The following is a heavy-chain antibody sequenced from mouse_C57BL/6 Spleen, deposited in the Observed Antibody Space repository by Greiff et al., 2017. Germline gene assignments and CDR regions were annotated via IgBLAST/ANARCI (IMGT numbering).Heavy chain of an antibody. D-gene: IGHD2-1*01. CDR3: ASPIYYGNTYAVDY. CDR2: IDPSDSYT. V-gene: IGHV1-59*01. CDR1: GYTFTSYW. J-gene: IGHJ4*01. Sequence: QVQLQQPGAELVRPGTSVKLSCKASGYTFTSYWMHWVKQRPGQGLEWIGVIDPSDSYTNYNQKFKGKATLTVDTSSSTAYMQLSSLTSEDSAVYYCASPIYYGNTYAVDYWGQGTSVTVSS.